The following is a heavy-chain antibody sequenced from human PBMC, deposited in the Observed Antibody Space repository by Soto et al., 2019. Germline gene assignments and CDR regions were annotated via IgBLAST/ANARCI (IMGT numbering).Heavy chain of an antibody. V-gene: IGHV4-59*01. Sequence: PSETLSLTCTVSGGSISSYYWSWIRQPPGKGLEWIGYIYYSGSTNYNPSLKSRVTISVDTSKNQFSLKLSSVTAADTAVYYCARDIWQSPYYGMDVWGQGTTVTVSS. CDR1: GGSISSYY. CDR2: IYYSGST. CDR3: ARDIWQSPYYGMDV. D-gene: IGHD3-16*01. J-gene: IGHJ6*02.